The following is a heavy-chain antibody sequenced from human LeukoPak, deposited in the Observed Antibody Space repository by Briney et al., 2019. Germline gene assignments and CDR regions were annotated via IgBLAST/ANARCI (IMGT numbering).Heavy chain of an antibody. Sequence: PGGSLRLSCAASGFTFSSYAMNWVRQAPGKGLEWVSAISGSGGTYYADSVKGRFTISRDNSKNTLYLQMNNLRAGDSAIYYCAKKGLASAGRPPYFDYWGQGALVTVPS. J-gene: IGHJ4*02. CDR2: ISGSGGT. CDR1: GFTFSSYA. D-gene: IGHD6-13*01. V-gene: IGHV3-23*01. CDR3: AKKGLASAGRPPYFDY.